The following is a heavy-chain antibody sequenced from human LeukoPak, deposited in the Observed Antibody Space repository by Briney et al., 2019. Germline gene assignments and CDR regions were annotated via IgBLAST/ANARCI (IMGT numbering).Heavy chain of an antibody. CDR1: GGSISSSSYY. D-gene: IGHD3-10*01. J-gene: IGHJ6*03. Sequence: PSETLSLTCTVSGGSISSSSYYWGWIRQPPGKGLEWIGSIYYSGSTYYNPSLKSRVTISVDTSKNQFSLKLSSVTAADTAVYYCARLVRGVRGYMDVWGKGTTVTISS. CDR3: ARLVRGVRGYMDV. CDR2: IYYSGST. V-gene: IGHV4-39*01.